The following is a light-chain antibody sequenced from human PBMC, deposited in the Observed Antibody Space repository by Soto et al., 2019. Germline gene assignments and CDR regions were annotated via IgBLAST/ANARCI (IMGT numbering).Light chain of an antibody. CDR3: QQYNNWSGT. V-gene: IGKV3-15*01. CDR2: GAS. CDR1: QSVSSN. Sequence: EIVMTQSPATLSVSPGERATLSCRASQSVSSNLAWYQQKPGQAPRLLIYGASTRATGIPARFSGSGSGTEVTLTISSLQSEDFAVYYCQQYNNWSGTFGQGTKLEIK. J-gene: IGKJ2*01.